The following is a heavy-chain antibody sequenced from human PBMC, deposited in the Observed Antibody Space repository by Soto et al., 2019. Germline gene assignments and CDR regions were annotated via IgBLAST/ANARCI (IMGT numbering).Heavy chain of an antibody. V-gene: IGHV4-38-2*01. CDR1: GYSITSDFY. D-gene: IGHD2-2*02. J-gene: IGHJ5*02. CDR2: SYHSGTT. CDR3: VRIGLESTSFYSWFDP. Sequence: PSETLSLTCLVSGYSITSDFYLGWIRETPGKGLEWIGSSYHSGTTYSDPSLKSRLTSSVDTSKKHFSLMLTSLTAADTTVYYCVRIGLESTSFYSWFDPGGQGSFVTVSS.